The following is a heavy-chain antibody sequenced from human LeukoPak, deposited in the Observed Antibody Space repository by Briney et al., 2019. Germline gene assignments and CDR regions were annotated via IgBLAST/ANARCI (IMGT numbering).Heavy chain of an antibody. Sequence: SETLSLTCSVSGGSISSSNYYWSWIRQPAGKGLEWIGRIYTSESTNYNPSLKSRVTISVDTSKNQFSLQLNSVTPEDTAVYYCARGSGSYFDYWGQGTLVTVSS. CDR3: ARGSGSYFDY. J-gene: IGHJ4*02. CDR2: IYTSEST. V-gene: IGHV4-61*02. D-gene: IGHD1-26*01. CDR1: GGSISSSNYY.